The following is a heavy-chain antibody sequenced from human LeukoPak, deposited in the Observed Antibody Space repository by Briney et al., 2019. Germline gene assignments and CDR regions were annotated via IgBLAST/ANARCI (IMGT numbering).Heavy chain of an antibody. CDR1: GDSINSDY. CDR3: ARVGGKTTINNAAFEI. CDR2: IYHTGST. V-gene: IGHV4-59*01. J-gene: IGHJ3*02. D-gene: IGHD4-4*01. Sequence: SETLSLTCTVSGDSINSDYWNWLRQPPGKGLEWIGYIYHTGSTNYNPSLRSRVTISVDTSKKHFSLKLTSVTAADTAIYYCARVGGKTTINNAAFEIWGQGTMVTVSS.